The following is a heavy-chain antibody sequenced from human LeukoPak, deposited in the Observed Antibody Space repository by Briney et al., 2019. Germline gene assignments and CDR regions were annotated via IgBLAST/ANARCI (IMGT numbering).Heavy chain of an antibody. CDR1: GFTFSSYA. Sequence: GGYLRLSCAASGFTFSSYAMSWVRQAPGKGLEWFSAISGSGGSTYYADSVKGRFTISRDNSKNTLYLQMNSLRAEDTAVYYFAKDQEYSFDYWGQGTLVTVSS. CDR3: AKDQEYSFDY. J-gene: IGHJ4*02. CDR2: ISGSGGST. V-gene: IGHV3-23*01. D-gene: IGHD3-10*01.